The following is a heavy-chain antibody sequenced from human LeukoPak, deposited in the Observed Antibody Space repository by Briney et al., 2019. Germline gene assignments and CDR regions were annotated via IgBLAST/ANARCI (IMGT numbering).Heavy chain of an antibody. CDR1: GYTFTSYY. CDR3: ARDQWLQGGY. V-gene: IGHV1-46*01. J-gene: IGHJ4*02. D-gene: IGHD5-24*01. Sequence: ASVKVSCKASGYTFTSYYMHWVRQAPGQGLEWMGIINPSGGSTSYAQKFQGRVTMTTDTSTSTAYMELRSLRSDDTAVYYRARDQWLQGGYWGQGTLVTVSS. CDR2: INPSGGST.